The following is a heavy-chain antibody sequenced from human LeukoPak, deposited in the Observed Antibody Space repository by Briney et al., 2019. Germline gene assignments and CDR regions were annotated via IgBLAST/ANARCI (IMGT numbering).Heavy chain of an antibody. CDR2: IYYSGST. D-gene: IGHD3-16*01. J-gene: IGHJ4*02. CDR3: AGHPVASFGYRFDY. Sequence: PSETLSLTCTVSGGSISSYYWSWIRQPPGKGLEWIGYIYYSGSTNYNPSLKSRVTISVDTSKNQFSLKLSSVTAADTAVYYCAGHPVASFGYRFDYWGQGTLVTVSS. CDR1: GGSISSYY. V-gene: IGHV4-59*08.